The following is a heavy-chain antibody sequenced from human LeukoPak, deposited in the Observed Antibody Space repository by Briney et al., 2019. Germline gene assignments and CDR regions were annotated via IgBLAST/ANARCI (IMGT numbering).Heavy chain of an antibody. CDR3: ARDKAVAGIDY. J-gene: IGHJ4*02. Sequence: PSETLSLTCTVSGGSISSSYWSWIRQPPGKGLEWIGYIYYSGSTNYNPSPNSRVTTSVDTTKNQFSLKLSSVTAAGTAVYYCARDKAVAGIDYWGQGTLVTVSS. CDR2: IYYSGST. V-gene: IGHV4-59*01. D-gene: IGHD6-19*01. CDR1: GGSISSSY.